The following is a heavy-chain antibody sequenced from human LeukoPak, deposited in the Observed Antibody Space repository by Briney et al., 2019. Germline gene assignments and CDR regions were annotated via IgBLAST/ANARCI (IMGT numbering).Heavy chain of an antibody. CDR3: ARDFDY. CDR1: GFTFSSYS. V-gene: IGHV3-7*01. Sequence: PGGSLRLSCAASGFTFSSYSMNWVRQAPGKGLEWVANIKQDGSEKYYVDSVKGRFTISRDNAKNSLYLQMSSLRAEDTAVYYCARDFDYWGQGTLVTVSS. CDR2: IKQDGSEK. J-gene: IGHJ4*02.